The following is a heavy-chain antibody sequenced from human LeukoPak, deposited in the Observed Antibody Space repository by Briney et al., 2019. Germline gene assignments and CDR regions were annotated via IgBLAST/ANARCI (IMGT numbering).Heavy chain of an antibody. CDR2: IYYSGST. V-gene: IGHV4-59*01. CDR3: ARGLDSGSYYLLYWYFDL. CDR1: GGSISSYY. D-gene: IGHD1-26*01. Sequence: SETLSLTCTVSGGSISSYYWSWIRQPPGKGLEWIGYIYYSGSTNYNPSLKSRVTISVDTSKNQFSLKLSPVTAADTAVYYCARGLDSGSYYLLYWYFDLWGRGTLVTVSS. J-gene: IGHJ2*01.